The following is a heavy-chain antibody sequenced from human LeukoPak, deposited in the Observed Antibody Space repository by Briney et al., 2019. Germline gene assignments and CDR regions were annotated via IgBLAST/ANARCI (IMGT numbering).Heavy chain of an antibody. Sequence: GGSLRLSCAASGFTFRIHHMSWVRQAPGKGLEWVSYIRIISCNIYYADSVKGRFTISRDDAKNSVYLQMNRLRAEDTAVYYCASDKPTGSGYWGEGTLVTVSS. V-gene: IGHV3-48*01. CDR3: ASDKPTGSGY. D-gene: IGHD1-1*01. J-gene: IGHJ4*02. CDR1: GFTFRIHH. CDR2: IRIISCNI.